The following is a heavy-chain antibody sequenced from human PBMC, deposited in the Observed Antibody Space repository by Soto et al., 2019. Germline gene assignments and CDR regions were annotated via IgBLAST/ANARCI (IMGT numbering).Heavy chain of an antibody. V-gene: IGHV4-59*01. Sequence: SETLSLTCTVSGGSISSYYWSWIRQPPGKGLEWIGYIYYSGSTNYNPSLKSRVTISVDTSKNQFSLKLSSVTAADTAVYYCARVATGPGGYYYYYMDVWGKGTKVTVSS. CDR1: GGSISSYY. D-gene: IGHD3-16*01. CDR3: ARVATGPGGYYYYYMDV. J-gene: IGHJ6*03. CDR2: IYYSGST.